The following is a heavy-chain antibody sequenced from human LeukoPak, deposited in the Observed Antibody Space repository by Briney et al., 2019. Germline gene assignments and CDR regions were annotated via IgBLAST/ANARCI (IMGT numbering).Heavy chain of an antibody. CDR1: GFTFSSYS. CDR2: ISSSSSYI. Sequence: GGSLRLSCAASGFTFSSYSMNWVRQAPGKGLEWVSSISSSSSYIYYADSVKGRFTISRDNAKNSLYLQMNSLRAEDTAVYYCARVDCSSTSCSEPHHDAIDIWGQGTMVTVSS. CDR3: ARVDCSSTSCSEPHHDAIDI. J-gene: IGHJ3*02. D-gene: IGHD2-2*01. V-gene: IGHV3-21*01.